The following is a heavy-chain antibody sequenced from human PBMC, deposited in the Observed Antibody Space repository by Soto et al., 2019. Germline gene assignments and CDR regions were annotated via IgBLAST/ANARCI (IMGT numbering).Heavy chain of an antibody. CDR3: SRGGYSSGCGY. CDR2: IKQDGSEK. Sequence: ELQLVESGGGLVQPGGSMRLSCAASGFTFSSYWMSWVRQAPGKGLEWVANIKQDGSEKYYVDSVKGRFTISRDNAKNSLYLQMNSLRAEDTAVYYCSRGGYSSGCGYWGQGTLVTVSS. CDR1: GFTFSSYW. V-gene: IGHV3-7*03. J-gene: IGHJ4*02. D-gene: IGHD6-19*01.